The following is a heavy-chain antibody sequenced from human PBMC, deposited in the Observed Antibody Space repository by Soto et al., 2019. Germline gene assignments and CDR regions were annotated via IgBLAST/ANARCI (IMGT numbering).Heavy chain of an antibody. Sequence: QVQLQESGPGLVKTSESLSLTCTVSGGSIANYYWAWIRQPAGKGLEWIGRIYPSGRTHYNPSLTGRVTMSIDTSKNQFSLRLTSVTAADTAMYYCARDYDINTALDYWYFDLWGRGTLVTVSS. CDR1: GGSIANYY. V-gene: IGHV4-4*07. J-gene: IGHJ2*01. D-gene: IGHD5-18*01. CDR2: IYPSGRT. CDR3: ARDYDINTALDYWYFDL.